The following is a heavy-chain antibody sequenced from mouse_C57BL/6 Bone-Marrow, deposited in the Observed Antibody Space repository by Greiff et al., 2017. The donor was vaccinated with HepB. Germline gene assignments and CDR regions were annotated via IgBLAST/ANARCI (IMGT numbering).Heavy chain of an antibody. CDR3: AREDHNFFFDY. CDR2: ISDGGSYT. D-gene: IGHD1-3*01. V-gene: IGHV5-4*01. CDR1: GFTFSSYA. Sequence: EVKLMESGGGLVKPGGSLKLSCAASGFTFSSYAMSWVRQTPEKRLEWVATISDGGSYTYYPDNVKGRFTISRENAKNNLYLQRSHLKSEDTAMYYCAREDHNFFFDYWGQGTTLTVSS. J-gene: IGHJ2*01.